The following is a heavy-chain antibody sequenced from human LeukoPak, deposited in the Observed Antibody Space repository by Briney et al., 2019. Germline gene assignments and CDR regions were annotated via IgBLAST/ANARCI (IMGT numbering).Heavy chain of an antibody. CDR1: GFTFSDYY. J-gene: IGHJ4*02. Sequence: GGSLRLSCAASGFTFSDYYMSWIHQAPGKGLEWVSYISGSGSTMSYADSVKGRFTVSRDNAKNSLYLQMNSLRAEDTAVYYCASDKVVYASSFDYWGQGTLVTVSS. V-gene: IGHV3-11*01. D-gene: IGHD2-8*02. CDR3: ASDKVVYASSFDY. CDR2: ISGSGSTM.